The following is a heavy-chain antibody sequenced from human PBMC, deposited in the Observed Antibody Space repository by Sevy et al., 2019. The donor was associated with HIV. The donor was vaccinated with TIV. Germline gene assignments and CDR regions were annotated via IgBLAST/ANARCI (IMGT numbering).Heavy chain of an antibody. J-gene: IGHJ4*02. Sequence: GGSLRLSCAASGFTFSSYSMNWVRQAPGKGLEWVANINQDASVNYYADSVKGRFTISRDNARNLVSLQMNILRVEDTALYYCVRAIATVDSFWGQGTLVTVSS. D-gene: IGHD6-13*01. CDR2: INQDASVN. CDR1: GFTFSSYS. CDR3: VRAIATVDSF. V-gene: IGHV3-7*01.